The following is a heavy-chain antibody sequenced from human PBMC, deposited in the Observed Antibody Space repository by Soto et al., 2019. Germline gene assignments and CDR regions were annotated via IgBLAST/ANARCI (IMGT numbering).Heavy chain of an antibody. CDR1: GYTFTSYA. V-gene: IGHV1-3*01. D-gene: IGHD6-13*01. J-gene: IGHJ5*02. CDR2: INAGNGNT. CDR3: APGISLYTWFDP. Sequence: QVQLVQSGAEVKKPGASVKVSCKASGYTFTSYAMHWVRQAPGQRLEWMGWINAGNGNTKYSQKFQGRVTITRDTSASTAYMELSSLRSEATAVYYCAPGISLYTWFDPWGQGTLVTVSS.